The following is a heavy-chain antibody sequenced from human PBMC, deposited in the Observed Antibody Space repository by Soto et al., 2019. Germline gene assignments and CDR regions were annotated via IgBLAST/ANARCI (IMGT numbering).Heavy chain of an antibody. CDR3: AGGRDDYNGGYFDL. Sequence: QVQLQESGPGLVRPSETLSLTCTVSGGSISSYYWSWIRQPPGKGLEWIGYIYYSGSPNYSPSLESRVTISEDTSKNQFSLKLSSVTAADTAIYYCAGGRDDYNGGYFDLWGRGTLVTVSS. CDR2: IYYSGSP. D-gene: IGHD4-4*01. J-gene: IGHJ2*01. CDR1: GGSISSYY. V-gene: IGHV4-59*01.